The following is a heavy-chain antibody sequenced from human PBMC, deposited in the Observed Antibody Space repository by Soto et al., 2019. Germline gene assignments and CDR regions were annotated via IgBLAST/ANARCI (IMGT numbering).Heavy chain of an antibody. CDR1: GGSIRINNYH. V-gene: IGHV4-39*01. Sequence: SETLSLTCTVDGGSIRINNYHWAWIRQPPGKGLEWIGSIYYTGKSDYSPTLKSRVAMSVDTSRNQFSLRLSSLTAADTAVYYCARHVGNWLWYFDLWGRGTLVTVSS. CDR2: IYYTGKS. CDR3: ARHVGNWLWYFDL. J-gene: IGHJ2*01. D-gene: IGHD1-20*01.